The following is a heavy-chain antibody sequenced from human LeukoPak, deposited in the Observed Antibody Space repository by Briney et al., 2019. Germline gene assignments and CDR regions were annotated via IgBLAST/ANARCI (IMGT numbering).Heavy chain of an antibody. CDR1: GFTFSSSA. J-gene: IGHJ4*02. CDR2: LSGGGGST. Sequence: GGSLRLSCAASGFTFSSSAMSWVRQAPGKGLDWVSGLSGGGGSTYYADSVKGRFTISRDNSKNTLYLQMNSLRAEDTAVYYCAKGDGDLNWGQGTLVTVSS. D-gene: IGHD4-17*01. V-gene: IGHV3-23*01. CDR3: AKGDGDLN.